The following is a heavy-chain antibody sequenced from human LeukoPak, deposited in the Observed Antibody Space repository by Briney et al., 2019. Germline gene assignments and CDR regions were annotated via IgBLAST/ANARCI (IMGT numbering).Heavy chain of an antibody. CDR1: GFTFSSYA. D-gene: IGHD3-22*01. V-gene: IGHV3-23*01. CDR3: AKVSNYDSYYYMDV. CDR2: ISGSGGTT. J-gene: IGHJ6*03. Sequence: PGGSLRLSCEVSGFTFSSYAMTWVRQAPGKGLEWVSAISGSGGTTYYSDSVKGQFTISRDSSKNTLYLQMNSLRAEDPAVYYCAKVSNYDSYYYMDVWGKGTTVTVSS.